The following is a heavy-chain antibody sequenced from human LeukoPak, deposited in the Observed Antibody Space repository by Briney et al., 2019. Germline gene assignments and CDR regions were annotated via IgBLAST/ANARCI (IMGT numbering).Heavy chain of an antibody. CDR2: ITGSGGNT. J-gene: IGHJ3*01. Sequence: AGGSLRLSCATSGLTFSSYALTWVRQAPGKGLQWVSSITGSGGNTYYAASVKGRFTMSRDNFKNTLYLQMNSLRAEDTAVYYCTKDPNGDYVGAFDFWGQGTMVTVSS. CDR3: TKDPNGDYVGAFDF. V-gene: IGHV3-23*01. D-gene: IGHD3-16*01. CDR1: GLTFSSYA.